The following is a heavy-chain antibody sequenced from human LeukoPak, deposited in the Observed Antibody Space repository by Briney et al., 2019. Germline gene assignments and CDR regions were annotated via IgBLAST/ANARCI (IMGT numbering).Heavy chain of an antibody. V-gene: IGHV3-48*01. Sequence: GGSLRLSCAASGFTFSSYSMNWVRQAPGKGLEWVSFISSSSSTIDYADSVKGRFTISRDNAKNSLYLQMNSQRAEDSAVYYCASDPHYGDYGYWGQGTLVTVSS. CDR2: ISSSSSTI. D-gene: IGHD4-17*01. CDR1: GFTFSSYS. CDR3: ASDPHYGDYGY. J-gene: IGHJ4*02.